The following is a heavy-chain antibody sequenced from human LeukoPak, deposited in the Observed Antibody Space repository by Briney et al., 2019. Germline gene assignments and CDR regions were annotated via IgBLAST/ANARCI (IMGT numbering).Heavy chain of an antibody. Sequence: PGGSLRLSCAASGFTFSDYYMSWVRQAPGKGLEWVSVIYSGGSTYYADSVKGRFTISRDNSKNTLYLQMNSLRAEDTAVYYCAREGDTIFDYWGQGTLVTVSS. D-gene: IGHD3-10*01. CDR2: IYSGGST. CDR3: AREGDTIFDY. CDR1: GFTFSDYY. V-gene: IGHV3-53*01. J-gene: IGHJ4*02.